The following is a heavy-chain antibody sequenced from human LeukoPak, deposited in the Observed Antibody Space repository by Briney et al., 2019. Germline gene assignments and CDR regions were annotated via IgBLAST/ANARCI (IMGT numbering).Heavy chain of an antibody. D-gene: IGHD6-6*01. V-gene: IGHV1-2*02. CDR2: INPNSGGT. CDR3: ARDLGIAARPIGLVDY. CDR1: GYTFTGYY. J-gene: IGHJ4*02. Sequence: ASVKVSCKASGYTFTGYYMHWVRQAPGQGLEWMGWINPNSGGTNYAQKFQGRVTMTRDTSISTAYMELSRLRSDDTAVYYCARDLGIAARPIGLVDYWGQGTLVTVSS.